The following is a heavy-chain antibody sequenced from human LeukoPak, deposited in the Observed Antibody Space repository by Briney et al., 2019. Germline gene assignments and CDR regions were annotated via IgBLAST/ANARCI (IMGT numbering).Heavy chain of an antibody. CDR2: ISYDGSNK. CDR1: GFTFSSYG. J-gene: IGHJ5*02. V-gene: IGHV3-30*03. Sequence: GRSLRLSCAASGFTFSSYGMHWVRQAPGKGLEWVAVISYDGSNKYYADSVKGRFTISRDNSKNTLYLQMNSLRAEDTAVYYCARGLCSTSCQRPRWFDPWGQGTLVTVSS. D-gene: IGHD2-2*01. CDR3: ARGLCSTSCQRPRWFDP.